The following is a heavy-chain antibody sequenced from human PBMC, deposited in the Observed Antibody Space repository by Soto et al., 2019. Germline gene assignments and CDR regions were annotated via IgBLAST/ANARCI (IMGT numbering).Heavy chain of an antibody. CDR1: GGTFSSYA. D-gene: IGHD2-2*01. CDR2: IIPIFGTA. Sequence: GASVKVSCKASGGTFSSYAISWVRQAPGQGLEWMGGIIPIFGTANYAQKFQGRVTITADKSTSTAYMELSSLRSEDTAVYYCARDEDIVVVPAAISDYYYGMDVWGEGTTVTVSS. V-gene: IGHV1-69*06. CDR3: ARDEDIVVVPAAISDYYYGMDV. J-gene: IGHJ6*04.